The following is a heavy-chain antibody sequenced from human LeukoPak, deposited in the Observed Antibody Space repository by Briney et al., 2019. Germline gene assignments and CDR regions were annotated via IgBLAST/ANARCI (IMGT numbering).Heavy chain of an antibody. Sequence: PGGSLRLSCAASGFTFSNYGMHWVRQAPGKGLEWVAFISYDGSYKYYADSVKGRFTISRDNSKNTLYLQMNSLRAEDTAVYYCARDHAGAMDVWGKGTTVTVSS. CDR1: GFTFSNYG. CDR3: ARDHAGAMDV. V-gene: IGHV3-30*03. CDR2: ISYDGSYK. J-gene: IGHJ6*03. D-gene: IGHD4/OR15-4a*01.